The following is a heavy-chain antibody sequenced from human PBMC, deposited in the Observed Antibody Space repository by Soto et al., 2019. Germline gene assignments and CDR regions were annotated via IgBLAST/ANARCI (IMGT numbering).Heavy chain of an antibody. Sequence: QVQLVQSGAEVKKPGSSVKVSCKASGGTFISYAIRWVRQATGQVLEWMGGIIPIFGTADYAQKFQGRVTITADESTSTAYMELSSLRSDDTAVYYCARVEYYEGFYPLGQGTLVSVSS. CDR2: IIPIFGTA. CDR3: ARVEYYEGFYP. CDR1: GGTFISYA. J-gene: IGHJ5*02. D-gene: IGHD3-3*01. V-gene: IGHV1-69*12.